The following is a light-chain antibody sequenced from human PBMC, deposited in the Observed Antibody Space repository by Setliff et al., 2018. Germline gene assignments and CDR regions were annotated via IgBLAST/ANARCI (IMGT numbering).Light chain of an antibody. CDR3: NSYAASNKSV. V-gene: IGLV2-8*01. J-gene: IGLJ1*01. Sequence: SALTQPPSASGSPGQSVTISCTGTSRDVGGYNYVSWYQQHPGKAPKLLIYEVTKRPSGIPDRFSGSKSGNTASLTVSGLQAEDEADYYCNSYAASNKSVFGTGTKVTVL. CDR2: EVT. CDR1: SRDVGGYNY.